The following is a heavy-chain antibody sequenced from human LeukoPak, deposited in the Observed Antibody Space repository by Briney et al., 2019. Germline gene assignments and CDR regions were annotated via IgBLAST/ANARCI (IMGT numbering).Heavy chain of an antibody. CDR2: INWNGGST. CDR1: GFTFDDYG. D-gene: IGHD6-19*01. Sequence: GGSLRLSCAASGFTFDDYGMSWVRQAPGKGLEWVSGINWNGGSTGYADSVKGRFTISRDNAKNSLYLQMNSLRAEDTALYYCARVVYSSGWYDFDYWGQGTLATVSS. V-gene: IGHV3-20*04. J-gene: IGHJ4*02. CDR3: ARVVYSSGWYDFDY.